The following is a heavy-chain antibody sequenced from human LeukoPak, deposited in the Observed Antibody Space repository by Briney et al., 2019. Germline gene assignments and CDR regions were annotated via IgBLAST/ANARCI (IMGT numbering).Heavy chain of an antibody. D-gene: IGHD4-17*01. J-gene: IGHJ4*02. Sequence: PGASLRLSCAASGFTFSTYAMSWVRQAPGKGLEWVSGISATGGSTYYADSVKGRFTISRDNAKNTLYLQMNSLSAEDTAVYYCARVHGDFDYWGQGTLVTVSS. CDR1: GFTFSTYA. CDR2: ISATGGST. CDR3: ARVHGDFDY. V-gene: IGHV3-23*01.